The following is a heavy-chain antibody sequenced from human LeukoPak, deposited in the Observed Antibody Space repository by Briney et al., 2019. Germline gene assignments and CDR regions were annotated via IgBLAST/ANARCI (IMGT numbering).Heavy chain of an antibody. CDR2: ISSSGSTI. V-gene: IGHV3-48*04. CDR3: ARDHPYYDSSGYYSSSFDY. J-gene: IGHJ4*02. D-gene: IGHD3-22*01. Sequence: GGSLRLSCAASGFTFSSYAMSWVRQAPGKGLEWVSYISSSGSTIYYADSVKGRFTISRDNAKNSLYLQINSLRAEDTAVYYCARDHPYYDSSGYYSSSFDYWGQGTLVTVSS. CDR1: GFTFSSYA.